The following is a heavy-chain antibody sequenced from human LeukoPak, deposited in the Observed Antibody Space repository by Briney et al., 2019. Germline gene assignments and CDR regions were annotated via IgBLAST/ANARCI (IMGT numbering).Heavy chain of an antibody. D-gene: IGHD6-6*01. CDR1: GFTFSSYW. V-gene: IGHV3-7*01. CDR2: IKQDGSEK. Sequence: PGGSLRLSCAASGFTFSSYWMSWVRQAPGKGLEWVANIKQDGSEKYYVDSVKGRFTISRDNAKNTLYLQMNSLRAEDTAVYYCARVARVGARPLDYWGQGTLVTVSS. CDR3: ARVARVGARPLDY. J-gene: IGHJ4*02.